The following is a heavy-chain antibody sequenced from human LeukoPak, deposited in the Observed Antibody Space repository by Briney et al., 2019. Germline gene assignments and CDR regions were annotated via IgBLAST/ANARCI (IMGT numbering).Heavy chain of an antibody. Sequence: ASVKVSCTASGYTFTNYDINWVRQAAGQGLEWMGWMNPNSGDTGYVEKFQGRVTMTWDTSMNTAYMDLCSLRSEDTAVYYCTRSGFGGGVHFDYWGQGTPVTVSS. CDR1: GYTFTNYD. CDR3: TRSGFGGGVHFDY. J-gene: IGHJ4*02. V-gene: IGHV1-8*01. D-gene: IGHD3-16*01. CDR2: MNPNSGDT.